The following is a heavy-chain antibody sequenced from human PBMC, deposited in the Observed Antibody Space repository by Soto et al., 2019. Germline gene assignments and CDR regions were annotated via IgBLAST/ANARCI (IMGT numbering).Heavy chain of an antibody. CDR1: GGSISSSNW. J-gene: IGHJ6*03. D-gene: IGHD3-10*01. CDR3: ARGYLNFLSMVRGAYYYMDV. CDR2: IYHSGST. V-gene: IGHV4-4*02. Sequence: PSETLSLTCAVSGGSISSSNWWSWVRQPPGKGLEWIGEIYHSGSTNYNPSLKSRVTISVDKSKNQFSLKLSSVTAADTAVYYCARGYLNFLSMVRGAYYYMDVWGKGTTVTVSS.